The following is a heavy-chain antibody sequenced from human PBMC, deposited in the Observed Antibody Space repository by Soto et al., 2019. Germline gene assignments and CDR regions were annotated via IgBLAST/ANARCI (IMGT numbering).Heavy chain of an antibody. V-gene: IGHV3-74*01. CDR1: GFTFSSYW. J-gene: IGHJ4*02. Sequence: EVQLVDSGGGLVQPGGSLRLSCAASGFTFSSYWMHWVRQAPGKGLVWVSRINSDGSTTSYADSVKGRFTISRDNAKNPLYLQMNSLRAEDTAVYYCARGPPYSSPDYWGQGTLVTVSS. CDR2: INSDGSTT. D-gene: IGHD6-13*01. CDR3: ARGPPYSSPDY.